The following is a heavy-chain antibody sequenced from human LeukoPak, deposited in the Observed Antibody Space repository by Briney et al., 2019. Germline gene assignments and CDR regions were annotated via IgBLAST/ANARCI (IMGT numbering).Heavy chain of an antibody. D-gene: IGHD1-26*01. CDR3: ARRGIVGAIKYYFDY. CDR2: IYPGDSDT. Sequence: GESLKISCKGSGYSFTSYWIGWVRQMPGKGLEWMGIIYPGDSDTRYSPSFQGQVPISADKSISNAYLQWSSLKASDTAMYYCARRGIVGAIKYYFDYWGQGTLVTVSS. J-gene: IGHJ4*02. V-gene: IGHV5-51*01. CDR1: GYSFTSYW.